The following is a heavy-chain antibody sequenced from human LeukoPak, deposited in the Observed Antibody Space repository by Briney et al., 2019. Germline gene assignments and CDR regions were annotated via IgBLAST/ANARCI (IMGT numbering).Heavy chain of an antibody. CDR3: ARDGPVGYYDSSGFSFAFDI. D-gene: IGHD3-22*01. Sequence: ASVKVSCKASGYTFTSYAMNWVRQAPGQGLEWMGWINTNTGNPTYAQGFTGRFVFSLDTSVSTAYLQISSLKAEDTAVYYCARDGPVGYYDSSGFSFAFDIWGQGTMVTVSS. CDR2: INTNTGNP. V-gene: IGHV7-4-1*02. J-gene: IGHJ3*02. CDR1: GYTFTSYA.